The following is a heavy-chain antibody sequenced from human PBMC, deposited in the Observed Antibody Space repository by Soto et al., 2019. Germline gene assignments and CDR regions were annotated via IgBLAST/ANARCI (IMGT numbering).Heavy chain of an antibody. CDR3: ARHFSVDYFDY. V-gene: IGHV4-28*01. J-gene: IGHJ4*02. Sequence: SETLSLTCAVSGYSISSSNWWGWIRQPPGKGLEWIGYIYYSGTTYYNPSLKSRVTISVDRSKNQFSLKLSSVTAADTAVYYCARHFSVDYFDYWGQGALVTVSS. CDR2: IYYSGTT. CDR1: GYSISSSNW.